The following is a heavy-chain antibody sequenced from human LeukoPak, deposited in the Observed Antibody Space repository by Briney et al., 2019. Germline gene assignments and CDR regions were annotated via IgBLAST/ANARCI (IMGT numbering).Heavy chain of an antibody. V-gene: IGHV4-59*01. D-gene: IGHD4-17*01. CDR2: IYYSGST. CDR1: GGSISSYY. CDR3: ARDQPTVTTRPYYYVMDV. Sequence: SETLSLTCTVSGGSISSYYWSWIRQPAGRRLEWIGYIYYSGSTNYNPSLKSRVSISVDTSKNQFSLKLSSVTAADTAVYYCARDQPTVTTRPYYYVMDVWGQGTTVTVSS. J-gene: IGHJ6*02.